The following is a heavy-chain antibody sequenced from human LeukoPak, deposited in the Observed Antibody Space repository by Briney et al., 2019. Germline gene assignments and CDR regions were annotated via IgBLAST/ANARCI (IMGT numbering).Heavy chain of an antibody. CDR1: GYTFTGYY. D-gene: IGHD2-15*01. J-gene: IGHJ4*02. Sequence: ASVKVSCTASGYTFTGYYMHWVRQAPGQGLEWMGWINPNSGGTNYAQKFQGRVTMTRDTSISTAYMELSRLRSDDTAVYYCARGRCSGGSCPDYWGQGTLVTVSS. CDR3: ARGRCSGGSCPDY. CDR2: INPNSGGT. V-gene: IGHV1-2*02.